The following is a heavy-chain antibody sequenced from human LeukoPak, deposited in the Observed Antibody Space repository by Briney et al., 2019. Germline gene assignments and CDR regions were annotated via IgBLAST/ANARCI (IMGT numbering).Heavy chain of an antibody. CDR2: INHSGST. D-gene: IGHD2/OR15-2a*01. Sequence: SETLSLTCTVSGGSLSSYYWSWIRQPPGKGLEWIGEINHSGSTNYNPSLKSRVTISVDTSKNQFSLKLSSVTAADTAVYYCARGENTGGPDYWGQGTLVTVSS. CDR3: ARGENTGGPDY. V-gene: IGHV4-34*01. J-gene: IGHJ4*02. CDR1: GGSLSSYY.